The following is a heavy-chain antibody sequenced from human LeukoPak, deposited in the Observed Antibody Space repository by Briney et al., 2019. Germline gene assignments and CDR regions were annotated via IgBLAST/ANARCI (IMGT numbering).Heavy chain of an antibody. D-gene: IGHD6-6*01. CDR2: INHYGST. CDR3: ARSLGAQGSFDI. V-gene: IGHV4-34*01. CDR1: GGSFSGYY. Sequence: SETLSLTCAVYGGSFSGYYWSWIRQPPGKGLEWIGDINHYGSTHYNPSLKSRVTISIDTSKNQFSLRLSSVTAADTAVYYCARSLGAQGSFDIWGQGTMVTVPS. J-gene: IGHJ3*02.